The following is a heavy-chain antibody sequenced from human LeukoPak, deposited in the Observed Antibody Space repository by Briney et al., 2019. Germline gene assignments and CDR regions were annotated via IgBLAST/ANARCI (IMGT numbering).Heavy chain of an antibody. J-gene: IGHJ3*02. D-gene: IGHD2-15*01. Sequence: SETLSLTCTVSGGSISSYSWSWIRQPPGKGLEWIGYIYYSGSTNYNPSLKSRVTISVDTSKNQFSLKLSSVTAADTAVYYCARRLGYCSGGSCEPEDAFDIWGQGTMVTVSS. CDR1: GGSISSYS. V-gene: IGHV4-59*08. CDR2: IYYSGST. CDR3: ARRLGYCSGGSCEPEDAFDI.